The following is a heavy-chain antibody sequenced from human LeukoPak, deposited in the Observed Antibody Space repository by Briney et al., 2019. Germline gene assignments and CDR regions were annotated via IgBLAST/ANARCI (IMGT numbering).Heavy chain of an antibody. J-gene: IGHJ4*02. CDR2: ILFDGSYK. CDR3: AQGELSGNYFDY. D-gene: IGHD1-26*01. V-gene: IGHV3-30*02. Sequence: PGGSLRLSCAASGFTFNYGLHWVRQAPGKGLDWVAFILFDGSYKYYADPVKGRFTISRDNSKNTLYLQMNSLRAEDTAVYYCAQGELSGNYFDYWGQGTLVTVSS. CDR1: GFTFNYG.